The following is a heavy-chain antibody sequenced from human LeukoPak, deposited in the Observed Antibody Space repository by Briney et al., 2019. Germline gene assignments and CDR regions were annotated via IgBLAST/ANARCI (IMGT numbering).Heavy chain of an antibody. CDR2: ISNNGGYT. V-gene: IGHV3-23*01. J-gene: IGHJ4*02. CDR3: AKQLGYCSDGSCYFPY. D-gene: IGHD2-15*01. Sequence: GSLKPFRATPGFTLSSPAMSWVRQAPGKGLEWGSAISNNGGYTYYADSVQGRFTISRDNSKSTLCLQMNSLRAEDTAVYYCAKQLGYCSDGSCYFPYWGQGTLVTVSS. CDR1: GFTLSSPA.